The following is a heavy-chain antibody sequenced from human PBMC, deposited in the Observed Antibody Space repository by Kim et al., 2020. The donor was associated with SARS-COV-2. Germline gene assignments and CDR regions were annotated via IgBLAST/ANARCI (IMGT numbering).Heavy chain of an antibody. V-gene: IGHV1-8*01. D-gene: IGHD2-2*01. CDR1: GYTFTSYD. CDR2: MNPNSGNT. Sequence: ASVKVSCKASGYTFTSYDINWVRQATGQGLEWMGWMNPNSGNTGYAQKFQGRVTMTRNTSIRTAYMELSSLRSEDTAVYYCARGVKVPAAIWISYYYYYMDVWGKGTTVTVSS. J-gene: IGHJ6*03. CDR3: ARGVKVPAAIWISYYYYYMDV.